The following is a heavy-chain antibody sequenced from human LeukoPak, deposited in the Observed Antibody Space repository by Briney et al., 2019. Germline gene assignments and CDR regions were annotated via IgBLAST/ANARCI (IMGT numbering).Heavy chain of an antibody. Sequence: GGSLRLSCAASGFTFSSYGMHWVRQAPGKGLEWVAFIRYDGSNKYYADSVKGRFTISRDNVKNSLYLQMNSLRAEDTAVYYCAREGRPYYYMDVWGRGTTVTISS. CDR3: AREGRPYYYMDV. CDR2: IRYDGSNK. CDR1: GFTFSSYG. V-gene: IGHV3-30*02. J-gene: IGHJ6*03.